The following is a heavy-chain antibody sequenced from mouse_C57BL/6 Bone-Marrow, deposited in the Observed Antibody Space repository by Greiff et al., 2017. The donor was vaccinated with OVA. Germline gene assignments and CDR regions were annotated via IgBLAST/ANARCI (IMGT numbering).Heavy chain of an antibody. CDR2: IYPGSGNT. CDR3: ARSLLGWFAY. V-gene: IGHV1-66*01. CDR1: GYSFTSYY. Sequence: QVQLKESGPELVKPGASVKISCKASGYSFTSYYIHWVKQRPGQGLEWIGWIYPGSGNTKYNEKFKGKATLTADTSSSTAYMQLSSLTSEDSAVYYCARSLLGWFAYWGQGTLVTVSA. D-gene: IGHD6-1*01. J-gene: IGHJ3*01.